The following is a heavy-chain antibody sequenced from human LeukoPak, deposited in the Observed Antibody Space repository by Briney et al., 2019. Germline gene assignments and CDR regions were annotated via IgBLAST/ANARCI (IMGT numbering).Heavy chain of an antibody. J-gene: IGHJ4*02. CDR1: GGSISSGSYL. V-gene: IGHV4-30-2*01. D-gene: IGHD1-26*01. Sequence: TLSLTCAVSGGSISSGSYLWRWIQPPPGKGLEWIGYIYPRGSTYYNPSLKSRVILSLDTSTNQFSLNLSSVTAADTAVYYCARASLESGSYYGGWGQGTLVTVSS. CDR3: ARASLESGSYYGG. CDR2: IYPRGST.